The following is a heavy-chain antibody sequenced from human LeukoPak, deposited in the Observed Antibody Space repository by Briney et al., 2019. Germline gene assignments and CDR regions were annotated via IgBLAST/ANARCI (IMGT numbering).Heavy chain of an antibody. J-gene: IGHJ4*02. CDR1: GYTFSSYY. V-gene: IGHV1-46*01. CDR3: ARALSSRYFDY. CDR2: IDPSSGNT. Sequence: EASVKVSCKASGYTFSSYYIHWVRQAPGQGLEWLGIIDPSSGNTGYAQKFQGRVTMTRDTSTSTVYMQLSSLTSGDTAVHYCARALSSRYFDYWGQGTLVTVSS. D-gene: IGHD2-15*01.